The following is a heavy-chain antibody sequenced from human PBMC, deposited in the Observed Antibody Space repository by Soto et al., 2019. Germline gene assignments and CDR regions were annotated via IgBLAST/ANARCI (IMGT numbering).Heavy chain of an antibody. J-gene: IGHJ6*02. CDR1: GGTFSSYT. Sequence: QVQLVQSGAEVKKPGSSVKVSCKASGGTFSSYTISWVRQAPGQGLEWMGRIIPILGIANYAQKFQGRVTITADKSTSTAYMELSSLRSEDTAVYYCARPWIQLWPHYYYYGMDVWGQGTTVTVSS. V-gene: IGHV1-69*02. D-gene: IGHD5-18*01. CDR2: IIPILGIA. CDR3: ARPWIQLWPHYYYYGMDV.